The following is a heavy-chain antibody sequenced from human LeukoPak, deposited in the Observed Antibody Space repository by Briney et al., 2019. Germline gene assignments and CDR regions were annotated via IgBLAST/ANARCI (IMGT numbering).Heavy chain of an antibody. CDR3: ARGGTCSFDS. D-gene: IGHD2-15*01. V-gene: IGHV1-18*01. J-gene: IGHJ4*02. CDR2: ITTYNGDT. CDR1: DYTFSSYG. Sequence: GASVKVSCKAFDYTFSSYGISWVRQAPGHGLEWMGRITTYNGDTKYAQNVQGRVTMTTDTSTSTVYMELRSLRFDDTAVYYCARGGTCSFDSWGQGTLVTVSS.